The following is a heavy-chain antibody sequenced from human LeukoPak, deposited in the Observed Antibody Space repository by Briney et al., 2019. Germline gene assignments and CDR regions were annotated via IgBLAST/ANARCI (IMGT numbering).Heavy chain of an antibody. J-gene: IGHJ3*02. CDR3: ARAGYYDTSGLGRAFEI. V-gene: IGHV4-59*01. CDR1: GGSISSYY. CDR2: IYYSGST. Sequence: SETLSLTCTVSGGSISSYYWSWIRQPPGKGLEWIGYIYYSGSTNYNPSLKSRVTISVDTSKNQFSLNLSSVTAADTAVYYCARAGYYDTSGLGRAFEIWGQGTMVTVSS. D-gene: IGHD3-22*01.